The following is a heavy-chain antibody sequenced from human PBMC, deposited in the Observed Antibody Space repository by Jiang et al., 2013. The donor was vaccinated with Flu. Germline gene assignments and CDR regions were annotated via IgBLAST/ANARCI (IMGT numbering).Heavy chain of an antibody. J-gene: IGHJ3*01. CDR3: ARPQNSMVAAGNFDV. V-gene: IGHV4-39*01. CDR1: GVSIKTSGFF. D-gene: IGHD4/OR15-4a*01. CDR2: VFPGNT. Sequence: LKPSETLSLTCTVSGVSIKTSGFFWGWIRQSPGKGLEWIGSVFPGNTFYNPSFKSRVFMSGDSSENQVSLSLRSVTAEDTGVYYCARPQNSMVAAGNFDVWGPGTMVTVS.